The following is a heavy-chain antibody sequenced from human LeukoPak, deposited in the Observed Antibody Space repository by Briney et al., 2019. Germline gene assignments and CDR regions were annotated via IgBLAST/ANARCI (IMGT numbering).Heavy chain of an antibody. D-gene: IGHD6-19*01. Sequence: VASVKVSCKASGYTFTSYDINWVRQATGQGLEWMGWMNPNSGNTGYAQKFQGRVTMTRNTSISTAYMELSSLRSEDTAVYYCARGGPAVAATPFDYWGQGTLVTVSS. V-gene: IGHV1-8*01. CDR2: MNPNSGNT. J-gene: IGHJ4*02. CDR3: ARGGPAVAATPFDY. CDR1: GYTFTSYD.